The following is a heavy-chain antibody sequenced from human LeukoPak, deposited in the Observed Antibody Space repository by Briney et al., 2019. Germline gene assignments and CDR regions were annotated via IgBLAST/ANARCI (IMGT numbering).Heavy chain of an antibody. D-gene: IGHD1-26*01. Sequence: GGSLILSCAASGFTFSSYAMSWVRQAPGKGLEWVGRIKSKTDGGTTDYAAPVKGRFTISRDDSKNTLYLQMNSLKTEDTAVYYCTTRNVGGATSDYWGQGTLVTVSS. J-gene: IGHJ4*02. V-gene: IGHV3-15*01. CDR1: GFTFSSYA. CDR3: TTRNVGGATSDY. CDR2: IKSKTDGGTT.